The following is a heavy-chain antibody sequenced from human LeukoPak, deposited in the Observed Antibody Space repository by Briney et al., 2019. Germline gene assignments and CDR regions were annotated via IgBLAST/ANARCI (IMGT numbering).Heavy chain of an antibody. CDR2: IKQDGTKT. D-gene: IGHD1-14*01. Sequence: GGSLRLSWEASGXTFSNNWMTWVRQAPGKGLEWVANIKQDGTKTYYVDSVKGRFTISRDNAKNSVYLQMNSLRAEDTAVYFCAKDNPLPLWGQGTLVSVSS. CDR3: AKDNPLPL. CDR1: GXTFSNNW. J-gene: IGHJ4*02. V-gene: IGHV3-7*04.